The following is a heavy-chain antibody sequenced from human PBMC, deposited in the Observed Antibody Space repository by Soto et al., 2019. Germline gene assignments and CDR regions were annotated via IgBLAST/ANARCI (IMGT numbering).Heavy chain of an antibody. D-gene: IGHD3-10*01. J-gene: IGHJ3*02. V-gene: IGHV4-31*03. CDR2: IYYSGST. CDR3: ARDSSGLAVAFGSDAFDI. CDR1: GGSISSGGYY. Sequence: PSETLSLTCTVSGGSISSGGYYWSWIRQHPGKGLEWIGYIYYSGSTYYNPSLKSRVTISVDTSKNQFSLKLSSVTAADTAVYYCARDSSGLAVAFGSDAFDIWGQGTMVTVSS.